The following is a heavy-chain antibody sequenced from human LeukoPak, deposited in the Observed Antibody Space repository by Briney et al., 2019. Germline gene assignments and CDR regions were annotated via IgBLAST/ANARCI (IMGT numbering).Heavy chain of an antibody. J-gene: IGHJ4*02. Sequence: PGGSLRLSCAASGFTFSSYWMHWVRQAPGKGLVWVSRINSDGSSTSYADSVKGRFTISRDNAKNTLYLQMNSLRAEDTAVYYCARGTQFSGLDYWGQGTLVTVSS. D-gene: IGHD1-14*01. CDR2: INSDGSST. CDR3: ARGTQFSGLDY. V-gene: IGHV3-74*01. CDR1: GFTFSSYW.